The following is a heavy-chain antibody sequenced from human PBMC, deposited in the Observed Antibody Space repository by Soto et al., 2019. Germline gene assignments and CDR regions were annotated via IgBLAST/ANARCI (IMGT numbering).Heavy chain of an antibody. Sequence: PGGSLRLSCAASGFTFSASWMSWVRQAPGKGLEWVANMNKDGSRIYYVDSVKGRFTISRDNAKNTLYLQMSSLRVEDTGVYYCAGDHWGPVHFRGQGTLVTVSS. CDR2: MNKDGSRI. D-gene: IGHD3-16*01. V-gene: IGHV3-7*04. CDR1: GFTFSASW. J-gene: IGHJ4*02. CDR3: AGDHWGPVHF.